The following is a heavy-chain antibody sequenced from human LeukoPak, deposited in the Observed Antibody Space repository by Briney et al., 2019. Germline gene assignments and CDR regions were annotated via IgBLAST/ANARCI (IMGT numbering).Heavy chain of an antibody. CDR3: ASSVGYCSGGSCYYYYYMDV. J-gene: IGHJ6*03. Sequence: SVKVSCKASGGTFSSYAISWVRQAPGQGLEWMGGIIPIFGTANYAQKFQGRVTITADESTSTAYMELSSLRSEDTAVYYCASSVGYCSGGSCYYYYYMDVWGKGTTVTISS. CDR1: GGTFSSYA. D-gene: IGHD2-15*01. CDR2: IIPIFGTA. V-gene: IGHV1-69*01.